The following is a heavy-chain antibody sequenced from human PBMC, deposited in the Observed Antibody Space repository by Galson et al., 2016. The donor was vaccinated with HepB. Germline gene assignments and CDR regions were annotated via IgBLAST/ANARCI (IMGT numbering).Heavy chain of an antibody. Sequence: SVKVSCKASGYSFTTYAITWVRQAPGQGLEWMGWISVYNGDTKYAHKYEGRVTMTIDTSTTTVYMELRNLRYDDTAVYYCARDPNIVVVAADLEVDYWGQGTLLSVSS. D-gene: IGHD2-15*01. CDR1: GYSFTTYA. V-gene: IGHV1-18*04. CDR3: ARDPNIVVVAADLEVDY. CDR2: ISVYNGDT. J-gene: IGHJ4*02.